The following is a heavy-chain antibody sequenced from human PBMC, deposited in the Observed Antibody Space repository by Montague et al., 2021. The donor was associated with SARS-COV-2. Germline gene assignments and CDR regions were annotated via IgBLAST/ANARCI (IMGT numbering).Heavy chain of an antibody. D-gene: IGHD2/OR15-2a*01. V-gene: IGHV4-31*03. CDR1: GDSFTTSSYF. Sequence: TLSLTCTVSGDSFTTSSYFWTWIRQHPGKGLEWIGHISYSGSAKYSPSLKSRLTTSVDTSKNQFSLELTSVTAADTAVYYCARLTPVGSTFFFEFWGQGILVTVSS. CDR2: ISYSGSA. CDR3: ARLTPVGSTFFFEF. J-gene: IGHJ4*02.